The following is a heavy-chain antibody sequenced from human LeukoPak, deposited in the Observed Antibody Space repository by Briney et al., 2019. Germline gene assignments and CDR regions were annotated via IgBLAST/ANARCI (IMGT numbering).Heavy chain of an antibody. CDR3: ARVRVTGYSNFAY. J-gene: IGHJ4*02. V-gene: IGHV3-53*01. CDR1: GFTISSYY. Sequence: PGGSLRLSCAASGFTISSYYMAWVRQAPGKGLEWVSVIYHGGNADYADSVKGRFTISRDNSKNTVYLQMSSLRAEDTAVYYCARVRVTGYSNFAYWGQGTLVTVSS. CDR2: IYHGGNA. D-gene: IGHD3-9*01.